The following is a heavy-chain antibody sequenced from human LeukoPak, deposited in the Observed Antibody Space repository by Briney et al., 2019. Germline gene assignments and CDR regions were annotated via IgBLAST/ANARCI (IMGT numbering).Heavy chain of an antibody. J-gene: IGHJ2*01. CDR3: ARHLRSPGFDL. CDR2: IYYSGST. Sequence: PSETLSLTCTVSGGSISSSSYCWGWIRQPPGKGLEWIGSIYYSGSTYYNPSLKSRVTISVDTSKNQFSLKLSSVTAADTAVYYCARHLRSPGFDLWGRGTLVTVSS. V-gene: IGHV4-39*01. CDR1: GGSISSSSYC.